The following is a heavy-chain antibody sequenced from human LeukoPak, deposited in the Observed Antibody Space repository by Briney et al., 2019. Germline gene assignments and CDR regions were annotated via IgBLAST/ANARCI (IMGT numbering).Heavy chain of an antibody. CDR2: SYYSGST. Sequence: SETLSLTCTVSGGSISSGSYYWGWIRQPPGKGLEWIGNSYYSGSTYYNPSLKSRVTISVDKSKNQYSLKLRSVTAADTAVYYCARLTNGYSSSWFDYWGQGTLVTVSS. D-gene: IGHD6-13*01. V-gene: IGHV4-39*01. J-gene: IGHJ4*02. CDR3: ARLTNGYSSSWFDY. CDR1: GGSISSGSYY.